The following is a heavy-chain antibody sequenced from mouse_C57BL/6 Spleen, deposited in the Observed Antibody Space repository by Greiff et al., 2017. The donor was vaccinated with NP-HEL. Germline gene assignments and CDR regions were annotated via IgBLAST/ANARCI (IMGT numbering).Heavy chain of an antibody. D-gene: IGHD1-1*01. V-gene: IGHV1-64*01. CDR1: GYTFTSYW. CDR2: IHPNSGST. Sequence: VQLQQPGAELVKPGASVKLSCKASGYTFTSYWMHWVKQRPGQGLEWIGMIHPNSGSTNYNEKFKSKATLTVDKSSSTAYMQLSSLTSEDSAVYYCARLTTVVSSGYFDVWGTGTTVTVSS. J-gene: IGHJ1*03. CDR3: ARLTTVVSSGYFDV.